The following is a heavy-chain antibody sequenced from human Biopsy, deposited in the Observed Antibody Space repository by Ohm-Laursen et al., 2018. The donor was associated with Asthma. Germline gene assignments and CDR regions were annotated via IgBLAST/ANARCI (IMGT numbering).Heavy chain of an antibody. CDR3: TRHNDY. D-gene: IGHD1-14*01. CDR2: IDWEEDK. CDR1: GFSLSSSGAN. Sequence: TQTLTLTNSFSGFSLSSSGANVNWIRQPPGKALEWLARIDWEEDKFYSTSLRTRLTISKGSSEDQVVLTMTNMGPVDTATYYCTRHNDYWGPGILVTVSS. J-gene: IGHJ4*02. V-gene: IGHV2-70*04.